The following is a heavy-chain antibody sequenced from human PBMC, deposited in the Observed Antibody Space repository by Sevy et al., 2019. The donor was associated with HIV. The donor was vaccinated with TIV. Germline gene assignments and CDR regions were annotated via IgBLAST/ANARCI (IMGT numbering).Heavy chain of an antibody. J-gene: IGHJ4*02. V-gene: IGHV3-30*04. CDR2: ISYDGSNK. Sequence: GGSLRLSCAASGFTFSSYAMHWVRQAPGKGLEWVAVISYDGSNKYYADSVKGRLPISRDNSKNTLYLQMNSLRAEDTAVYYCARAPLGDYVWGSYRSRFDYWGQGTLVTVSS. D-gene: IGHD3-16*02. CDR3: ARAPLGDYVWGSYRSRFDY. CDR1: GFTFSSYA.